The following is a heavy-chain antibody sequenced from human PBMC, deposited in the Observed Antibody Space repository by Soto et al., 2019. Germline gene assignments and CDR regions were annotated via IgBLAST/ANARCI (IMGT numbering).Heavy chain of an antibody. CDR2: ISYDGSNK. CDR1: GFTFSSYG. V-gene: IGHV3-30*18. D-gene: IGHD2-15*01. J-gene: IGHJ4*02. Sequence: GGSLRLSCAASGFTFSSYGMHWVRQAPGKGLEWVAVISYDGSNKYYADSVKGRFTISRDNSKNTMYLQMNSLRAEDTAVYYCAKGTRGYCSGGTCYSVMSYFDYWGQGTLVTVSS. CDR3: AKGTRGYCSGGTCYSVMSYFDY.